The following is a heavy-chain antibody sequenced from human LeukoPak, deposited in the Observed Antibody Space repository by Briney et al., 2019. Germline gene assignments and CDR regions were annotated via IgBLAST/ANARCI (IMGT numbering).Heavy chain of an antibody. D-gene: IGHD6-13*01. CDR1: GFTFSSYW. Sequence: GGSLRLSCAASGFTFSSYWMHWVRQAPGKGLVWVSRINSDGSSTSYAGSVKGRFTISRDNAKNTLYLQMNSLRAEDTAVYYCARTRQLAPLDYWGQGTLVTVSS. J-gene: IGHJ4*02. CDR2: INSDGSST. V-gene: IGHV3-74*01. CDR3: ARTRQLAPLDY.